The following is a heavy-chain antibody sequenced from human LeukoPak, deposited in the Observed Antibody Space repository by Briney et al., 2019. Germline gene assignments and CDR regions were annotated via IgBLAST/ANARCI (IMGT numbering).Heavy chain of an antibody. Sequence: GGSLRLSCAASGFTFSSYAMSWVRQAPGKGLEWVSAISGSGAYIYYADSVKGRFTISRDNSKNTLYLQVNSLRAEDTAVYYCAKDLEGGPTNFDYWGQGTLVTVSS. V-gene: IGHV3-23*01. J-gene: IGHJ4*02. CDR3: AKDLEGGPTNFDY. CDR1: GFTFSSYA. CDR2: ISGSGAYI. D-gene: IGHD1-26*01.